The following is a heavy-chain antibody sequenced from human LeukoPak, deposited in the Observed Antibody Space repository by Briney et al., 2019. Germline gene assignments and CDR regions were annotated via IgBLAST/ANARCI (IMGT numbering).Heavy chain of an antibody. CDR1: GGSIISSAYY. D-gene: IGHD4-17*01. V-gene: IGHV4-30-4*08. J-gene: IGHJ4*02. Sequence: PSETLSLTCTVSGGSIISSAYYWSWIRQPPGKGLEWIGYIYYSGSTYYNPSLKSRVTISLDTSKNQFSLKLSSVTAADTAVYYCAREAHPTVPLDDWGQGTLVTVSS. CDR3: AREAHPTVPLDD. CDR2: IYYSGST.